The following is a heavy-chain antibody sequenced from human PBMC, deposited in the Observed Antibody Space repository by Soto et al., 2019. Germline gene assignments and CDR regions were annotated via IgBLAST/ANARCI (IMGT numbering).Heavy chain of an antibody. CDR3: TSAAVASY. CDR2: IRGKTNSYAT. D-gene: IGHD6-19*01. Sequence: EVQLVESGGGLVQPGGSLKVSCAASGFTFSDSAMHWVRQASGKGLVWVGRIRGKTNSYATTYAASLKGRFTISRDDSKRTTYLQMNSLKAEDTAVYYCTSAAVASYWGQGTLVTVSS. CDR1: GFTFSDSA. V-gene: IGHV3-73*02. J-gene: IGHJ4*02.